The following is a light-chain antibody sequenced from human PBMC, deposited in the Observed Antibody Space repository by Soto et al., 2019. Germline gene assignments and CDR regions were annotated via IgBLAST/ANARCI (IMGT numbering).Light chain of an antibody. CDR3: TSYTSSRTYV. J-gene: IGLJ1*01. V-gene: IGLV2-14*03. Sequence: QSVLTQPASVSGSPGQSITVSCTGTSNDVGAYNYVSWYQQHPGTAPKLMIYDVGNRPSGVSNRFSGSKSGNTASLTISGLQAEDEADYYCTSYTSSRTYVFGTGTKVTVL. CDR2: DVG. CDR1: SNDVGAYNY.